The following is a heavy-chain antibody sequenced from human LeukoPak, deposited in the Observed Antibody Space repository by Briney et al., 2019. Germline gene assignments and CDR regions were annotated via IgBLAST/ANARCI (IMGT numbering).Heavy chain of an antibody. J-gene: IGHJ2*01. D-gene: IGHD6-19*01. CDR3: ATDISSGWFWYFDL. CDR2: IYYSGTT. CDR1: GGSTNSGAYY. V-gene: IGHV4-31*03. Sequence: SETLSLTCTVSGGSTNSGAYYWSWIRQHPGTGLEWIGSIYYSGTTYHNPSLKSRVTISLDTSKNEFSLKLSSVTAADTAVYYCATDISSGWFWYFDLWGPGTLVTVSS.